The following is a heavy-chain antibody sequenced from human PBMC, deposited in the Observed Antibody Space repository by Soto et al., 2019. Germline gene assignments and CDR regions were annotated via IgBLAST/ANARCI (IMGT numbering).Heavy chain of an antibody. V-gene: IGHV1-18*01. J-gene: IGHJ6*02. D-gene: IGHD2-2*02. Sequence: GLEWMGWISAYNGNTNYAQTFQGRVTMTTDTSTSTAYMELRSLRSDDTAVYYCASVTRSCISTSYYRYYYGMDVWGQGTT. CDR2: ISAYNGNT. CDR3: ASVTRSCISTSYYRYYYGMDV.